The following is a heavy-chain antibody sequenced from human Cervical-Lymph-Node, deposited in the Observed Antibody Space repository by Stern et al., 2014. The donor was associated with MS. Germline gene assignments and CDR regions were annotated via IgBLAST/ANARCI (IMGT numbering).Heavy chain of an antibody. CDR1: GFTFSNAW. V-gene: IGHV3-15*01. J-gene: IGHJ6*02. Sequence: VQLVESGGGLVKPGGSLRLSCAASGFTFSNAWMSWVRQAPGKGLEWVGRIKSKTDGGTTDYAAPVKGRFTIARDDSKNTLYLQMNSLKTEDTAVYYCTPDYHYYGMDVWGQGTTVTVSS. CDR2: IKSKTDGGTT. CDR3: TPDYHYYGMDV.